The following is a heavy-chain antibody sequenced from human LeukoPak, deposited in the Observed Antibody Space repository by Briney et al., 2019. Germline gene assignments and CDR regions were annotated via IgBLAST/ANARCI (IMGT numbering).Heavy chain of an antibody. CDR3: ARGYSSSWVVCGGDCYSYYFDY. CDR2: IYYSGST. CDR1: GGSISSYY. Sequence: SETLSLTCTVSGGSISSYYWSWIRQPPGKGLEWIGYIYYSGSTNYTPSLKSRVTISVDTSKNQFSLKLSSVTAADTAVYYCARGYSSSWVVCGGDCYSYYFDYWGQGTLVTVSS. J-gene: IGHJ4*02. D-gene: IGHD2-21*01. V-gene: IGHV4-59*01.